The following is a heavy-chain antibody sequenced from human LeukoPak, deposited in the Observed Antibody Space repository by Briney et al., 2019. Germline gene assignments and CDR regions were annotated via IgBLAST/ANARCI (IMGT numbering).Heavy chain of an antibody. J-gene: IGHJ4*02. CDR3: ARGYDILTG. CDR1: GHSFTSYH. V-gene: IGHV1-8*01. D-gene: IGHD3-9*01. CDR2: MNPNSGNT. Sequence: ASVKVSCKASGHSFTSYHISWVRQPPGQGLEWMGWMNPNSGNTDSAERFQGRVTMTRNSSISTAYMELSSLRSEDTAVYYCARGYDILTGWGQGTLVTVSS.